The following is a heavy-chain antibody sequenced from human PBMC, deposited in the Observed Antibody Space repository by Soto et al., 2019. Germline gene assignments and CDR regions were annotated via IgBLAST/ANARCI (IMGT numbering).Heavy chain of an antibody. V-gene: IGHV5-10-1*01. CDR3: ARLTLHGNFYDTNFDY. J-gene: IGHJ4*02. CDR1: GYIFSDYW. CDR2: VDPGDSYA. D-gene: IGHD3-16*01. Sequence: GESLKISCKASGYIFSDYWISWVRQMPGKGLEWMGRVDPGDSYATYSPSFQGHVTISTDRSVDTAYLQWSSLEASDTAMYFCARLTLHGNFYDTNFDYWGQGPPGTVSS.